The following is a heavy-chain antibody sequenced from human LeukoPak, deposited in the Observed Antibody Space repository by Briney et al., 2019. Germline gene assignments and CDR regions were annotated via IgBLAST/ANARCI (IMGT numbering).Heavy chain of an antibody. D-gene: IGHD3-22*01. CDR3: ARAGLDYYDSSGYYYGSFFDY. V-gene: IGHV1-2*02. CDR2: INPNSGGT. J-gene: IGHJ4*02. CDR1: GYTFTGYY. Sequence: GASVKVSCKASGYTFTGYYMHWVRQAPGQGLEWMGWINPNSGGTNYAQKFQGRVTITRDTSISTAYMELSRLRSDDTAVYYCARAGLDYYDSSGYYYGSFFDYWGQGTLVTVSS.